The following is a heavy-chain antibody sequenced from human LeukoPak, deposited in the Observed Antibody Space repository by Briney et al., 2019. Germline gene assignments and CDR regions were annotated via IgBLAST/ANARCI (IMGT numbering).Heavy chain of an antibody. D-gene: IGHD5-18*01. CDR1: GGSISSSSYY. CDR3: ARQDFGYSYGYYYYYYMDV. CDR2: IYYSGST. Sequence: SETLSLTCTVSGGSISSSSYYWGWIRQPPGKELEWIGSIYYSGSTYYNPSLKSRVTISVDTSKNQFSLKLSSVTAADTAVYYCARQDFGYSYGYYYYYYMDVWGKGTTVTISS. V-gene: IGHV4-39*01. J-gene: IGHJ6*03.